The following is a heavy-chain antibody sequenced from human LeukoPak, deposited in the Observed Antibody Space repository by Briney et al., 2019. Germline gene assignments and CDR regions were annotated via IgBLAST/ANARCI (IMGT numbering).Heavy chain of an antibody. J-gene: IGHJ4*02. CDR2: IYPGDSDT. CDR1: GYSFTSYW. D-gene: IGHD3-16*02. CDR3: ARHQDLPSSPLDY. Sequence: GESLKISCKGSGYSFTSYWIGWVRQMPGKGLEWMGIIYPGDSDTRYSPSFQGQVTISADKSISTAYLQWSSLRASDTAMDYCARHQDLPSSPLDYWGQGTLVTVSS. V-gene: IGHV5-51*01.